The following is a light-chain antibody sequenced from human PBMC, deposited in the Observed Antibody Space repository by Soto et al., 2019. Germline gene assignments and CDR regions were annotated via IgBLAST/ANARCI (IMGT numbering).Light chain of an antibody. CDR2: EVT. CDR1: SSDVGNYNL. Sequence: QSALTQPASVSGSPGQSITISCTGTSSDVGNYNLVSWYQLHPGKAPKLMIYEVTKRPSGISNRFSGSKSGNTASLTISGLQAEDEADYYCCSYAGSSTVVFGGGTKVTVL. V-gene: IGLV2-23*02. CDR3: CSYAGSSTVV. J-gene: IGLJ2*01.